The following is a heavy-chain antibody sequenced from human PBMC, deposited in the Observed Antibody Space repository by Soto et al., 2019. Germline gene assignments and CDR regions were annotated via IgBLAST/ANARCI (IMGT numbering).Heavy chain of an antibody. V-gene: IGHV1-18*04. CDR3: ARVPSSAEYFQH. CDR1: GYTFTSYG. J-gene: IGHJ1*01. Sequence: APVKASCKASGYTFTSYGISWVRQAPGQGLEWMGWISAYNGNTNYAQKLQGRVTMTTDTSTSTAYMELRSLRSDDTAVYYCARVPSSAEYFQHWGHGTLVTVS. CDR2: ISAYNGNT.